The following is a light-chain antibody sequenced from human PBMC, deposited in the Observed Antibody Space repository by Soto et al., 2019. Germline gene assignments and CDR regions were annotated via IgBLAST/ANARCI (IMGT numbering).Light chain of an antibody. CDR1: QGISNY. CDR2: AAS. J-gene: IGKJ5*01. CDR3: QQLTSYPRST. V-gene: IGKV1-9*01. Sequence: DIQMTQSPSFLSASVGDRVTITCRASQGISNYLAWYQQRPGKAPKLLIYAASTLQTGVPSRFSGSGSGTEFTLTISSLQPEDVATYPCQQLTSYPRSTFGQGTRLDI.